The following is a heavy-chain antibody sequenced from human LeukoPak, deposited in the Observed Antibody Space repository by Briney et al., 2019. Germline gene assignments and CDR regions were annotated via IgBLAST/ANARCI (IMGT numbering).Heavy chain of an antibody. CDR3: AKGATYCSSTSCPDAFDI. D-gene: IGHD2-2*01. J-gene: IGHJ3*02. CDR1: GFTFSSYW. V-gene: IGHV3-74*01. CDR2: INGDGRNI. Sequence: GGSLRLSCVASGFTFSSYWMHWVRQDPRKGLVWVSRINGDGRNINYADSVRGRFTISRDNAKNTLYLQMNSLRAEDTAVYYCAKGATYCSSTSCPDAFDIWGQGTMVTVSS.